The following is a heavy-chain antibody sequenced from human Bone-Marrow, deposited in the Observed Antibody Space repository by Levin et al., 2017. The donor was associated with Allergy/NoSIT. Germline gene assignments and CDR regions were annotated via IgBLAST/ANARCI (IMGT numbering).Heavy chain of an antibody. CDR3: MRRPITGKPVGASGDY. CDR1: GFTFSGSS. V-gene: IGHV3-73*01. CDR2: IRSRAYNYAT. Sequence: HSGGSLRLSCAASGFTFSGSSVHWVRQASGKGLEWVGRIRSRAYNYATAYAASVEGRFTVSRDDSENTAFLQMDNLKTEDTAVYYCMRRPITGKPVGASGDYWGQGTLVTVSS. D-gene: IGHD6-19*01. J-gene: IGHJ4*02.